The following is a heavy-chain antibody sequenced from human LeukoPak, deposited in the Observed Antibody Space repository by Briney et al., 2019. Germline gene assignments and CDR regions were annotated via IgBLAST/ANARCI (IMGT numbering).Heavy chain of an antibody. V-gene: IGHV1-69*04. CDR3: ATGRRYFD. CDR1: GGTFSSYA. CDR2: IIPILGIA. D-gene: IGHD3-9*01. J-gene: IGHJ4*02. Sequence: SVKVSCKASGGTFSSYAISWVRQAPGQGLEWMGRIIPILGIANYAQKFQGRVTMTEDTSTDTAYMELSSLRSEDTAVYYCATGRRYFDWGQGTLVTVSS.